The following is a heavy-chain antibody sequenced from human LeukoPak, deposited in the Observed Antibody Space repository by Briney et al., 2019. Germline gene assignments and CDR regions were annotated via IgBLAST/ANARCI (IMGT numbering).Heavy chain of an antibody. CDR2: INHSGST. Sequence: PSETLSLTCAVYGGSFSGYYWSWIRQPPGKGLEWIGEINHSGSTNYNPSLKSRVTISVDTSKNQFSLKLSSVTAADTAVYYCARALGYCSGGSCPRTYYFDYWGQGTLVTVSS. D-gene: IGHD2-15*01. CDR3: ARALGYCSGGSCPRTYYFDY. CDR1: GGSFSGYY. V-gene: IGHV4-34*01. J-gene: IGHJ4*02.